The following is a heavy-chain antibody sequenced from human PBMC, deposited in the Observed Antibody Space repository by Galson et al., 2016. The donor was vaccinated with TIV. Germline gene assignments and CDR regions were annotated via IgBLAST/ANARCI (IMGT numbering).Heavy chain of an antibody. CDR1: GDSISNTIW. CDR3: ARLDGRAGYEHHPWFDP. J-gene: IGHJ5*02. Sequence: SKTLSLTCEVSGDSISNTIWWTWVRQPPGKGLEWIGEVSHSGSTNYNPSLKSRVTTSIDWSKNQLSLHLTSITAADTAVYYCARLDGRAGYEHHPWFDPWGQEPWSPSPQ. D-gene: IGHD2-2*01. V-gene: IGHV4-4*02. CDR2: VSHSGST.